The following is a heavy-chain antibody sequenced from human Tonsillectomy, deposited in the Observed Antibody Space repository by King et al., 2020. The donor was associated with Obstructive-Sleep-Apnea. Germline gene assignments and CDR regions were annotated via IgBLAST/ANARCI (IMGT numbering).Heavy chain of an antibody. CDR1: GFTFSSYS. V-gene: IGHV3-21*01. D-gene: IGHD3-22*01. CDR3: ARAAHWLYDSSGYYFDY. Sequence: VQLVESGGGLVKPGGSLRLSCAASGFTFSSYSMNWVRQAPGKGLEWVSSISSSSSYIYYADSVKGRFTISRDNAKNSLYLQMNSLRAEDTAVYYCARAAHWLYDSSGYYFDYWGQGTLVTVSS. CDR2: ISSSSSYI. J-gene: IGHJ4*02.